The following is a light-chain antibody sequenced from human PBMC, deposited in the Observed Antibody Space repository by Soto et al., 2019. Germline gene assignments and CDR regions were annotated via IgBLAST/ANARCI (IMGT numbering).Light chain of an antibody. J-gene: IGKJ4*01. CDR2: LGS. CDR1: QSLLHSNGYNY. CDR3: MQALQTPL. Sequence: DLVMTQSPLSLPVTPGCPSSISCRSXQSLLHSNGYNYLDWYLQKPGQSPQLLIYLGSNRASGVPDRFSGSGSGTDFTLKISRVEAEDVGVYYCMQALQTPLFGGGTKVDIK. V-gene: IGKV2-28*01.